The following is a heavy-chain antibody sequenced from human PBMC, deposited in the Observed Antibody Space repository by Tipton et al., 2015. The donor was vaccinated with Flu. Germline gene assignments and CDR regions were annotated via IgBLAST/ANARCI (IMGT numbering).Heavy chain of an antibody. V-gene: IGHV3-30*02. D-gene: IGHD2-15*01. CDR1: GFTFGSYG. J-gene: IGHJ3*02. CDR3: VRGAGHCSGGSCAMAGFDI. Sequence: SLRLSCAASGFTFGSYGMHWVRQAPGKGLEWVAYLWYDGGNEFYADSVKGRFTISRDNSKNTLYLQMNSLRPEDTAVYYCVRGAGHCSGGSCAMAGFDIWGQGTMVTVSS. CDR2: LWYDGGNE.